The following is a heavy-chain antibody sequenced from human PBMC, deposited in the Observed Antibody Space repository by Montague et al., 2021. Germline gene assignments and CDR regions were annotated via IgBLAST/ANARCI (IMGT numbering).Heavy chain of an antibody. D-gene: IGHD3-16*01. J-gene: IGHJ6*03. V-gene: IGHV3-74*01. CDR3: ARGGLRNYYYYMDV. CDR1: GFTFRRYW. Sequence: SLRISCAASGFTFRRYWMHLVRQAPGKGLVWVSRIKSDGLIAIYSDSVKGRFTISRDNAKDTLHLQMNSLRAEDTATYYCARGGLRNYYYYMDVWGKGTTVTVSS. CDR2: IKSDGLIA.